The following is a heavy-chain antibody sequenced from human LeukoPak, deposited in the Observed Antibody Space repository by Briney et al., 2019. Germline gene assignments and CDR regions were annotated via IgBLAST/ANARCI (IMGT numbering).Heavy chain of an antibody. J-gene: IGHJ3*02. CDR2: NKSKANSYST. CDR3: VRRNFVAFDI. V-gene: IGHV3-72*01. Sequence: GGSLRLSCAASGLSFRDQYFDWVRQAPGKGLEWVGRNKSKANSYSTDYAASVQGRFSISTDESSNSLYLQMNSLKTEDTALYYCVRRNFVAFDIWGQGTMVTVSS. CDR1: GLSFRDQY.